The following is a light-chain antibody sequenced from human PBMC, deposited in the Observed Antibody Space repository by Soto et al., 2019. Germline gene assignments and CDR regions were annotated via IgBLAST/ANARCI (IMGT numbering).Light chain of an antibody. CDR2: DTS. V-gene: IGKV3-20*01. J-gene: IGKJ4*01. CDR1: QSVSSSG. Sequence: IVLTQSPGTLSLSPGERATLSCRASQSVSSSGLAWYQQKPGRAPRLLIYDTSTRATGVPVRFSGTGSRTDFTLTISRLEPEASAVYHCQQYRSPPLTFGGGTKVAI. CDR3: QQYRSPPLT.